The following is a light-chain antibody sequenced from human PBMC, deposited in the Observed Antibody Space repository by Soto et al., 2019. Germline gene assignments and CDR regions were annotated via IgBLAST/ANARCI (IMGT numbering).Light chain of an antibody. CDR3: QQHINWPLT. J-gene: IGKJ4*01. CDR2: EAS. Sequence: EIVLTQSPATLSLSPEERATLSCRASQTVSSSLALYQQKPGQAPRLLIYEASNRATGNPARFSGSGSGADFTLTISILEPEDFALYYCQQHINWPLTFGGGTKVPIK. CDR1: QTVSSS. V-gene: IGKV3-11*01.